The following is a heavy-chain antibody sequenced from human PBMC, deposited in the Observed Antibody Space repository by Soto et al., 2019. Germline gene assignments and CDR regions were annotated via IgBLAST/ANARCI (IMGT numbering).Heavy chain of an antibody. CDR2: ISAYNGNT. CDR3: ARDLESSGRSYHGY. D-gene: IGHD2-15*01. Sequence: QVQLVQSGAEVKKPGASVKVSCKASGYTFTSYGISWVRQAPGQGREWMGWISAYNGNTNYAQKLQGRVTMTTDTCTSTAYMELRSLRSDNTAVYYCARDLESSGRSYHGYWGQGTLVTVSS. J-gene: IGHJ4*02. CDR1: GYTFTSYG. V-gene: IGHV1-18*01.